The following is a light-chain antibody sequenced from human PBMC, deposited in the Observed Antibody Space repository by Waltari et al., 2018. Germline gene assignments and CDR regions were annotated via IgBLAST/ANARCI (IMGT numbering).Light chain of an antibody. CDR2: DNY. V-gene: IGLV1-40*01. Sequence: QSVLTQPPSVSGAPGQRVTISCTGSSSNIGAGYVHWYQQLQRTAPKLLIYDNYNRPSGFPDRFAASKSGSSASLAITGLQAEDEADYYCQSYDSSLRSKMFGGGTKLTVL. CDR1: SSNIGAGYV. CDR3: QSYDSSLRSKM. J-gene: IGLJ3*02.